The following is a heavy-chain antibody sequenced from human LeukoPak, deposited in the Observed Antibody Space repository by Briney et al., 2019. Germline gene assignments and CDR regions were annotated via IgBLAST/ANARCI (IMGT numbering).Heavy chain of an antibody. Sequence: GGSLRLSCAASGFPFDDYAMHWVRQAPGKGLEWVSLISGDGGSTFYADSVKGRFTISRDNSKNTLYLQMNSLRAEDTAVYYCAKGQGSSYSGSYLLIAYWGQGTLVTVSS. CDR3: AKGQGSSYSGSYLLIAY. CDR2: ISGDGGST. J-gene: IGHJ4*02. D-gene: IGHD1-26*01. CDR1: GFPFDDYA. V-gene: IGHV3-43*02.